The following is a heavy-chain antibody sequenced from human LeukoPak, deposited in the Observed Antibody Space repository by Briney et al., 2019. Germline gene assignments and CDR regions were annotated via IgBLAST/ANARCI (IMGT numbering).Heavy chain of an antibody. J-gene: IGHJ5*02. CDR1: GGSISSYY. Sequence: SETLSLTCTVSGGSISSYYWSWIRQPPGKGLEWIGYIYYSGSTNYNPSFKSRVTISVDTSKNQFSLKLSSVTAADTAVYYCASSRTAAGIWFDPWGQGTLVTVSS. CDR3: ASSRTAAGIWFDP. D-gene: IGHD6-13*01. CDR2: IYYSGST. V-gene: IGHV4-59*01.